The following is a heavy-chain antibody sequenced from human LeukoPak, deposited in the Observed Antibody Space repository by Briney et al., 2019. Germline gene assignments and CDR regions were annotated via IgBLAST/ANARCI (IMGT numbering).Heavy chain of an antibody. V-gene: IGHV1-69*06. D-gene: IGHD5-18*01. CDR1: GGTFSRYA. CDR2: IIPIFGTA. J-gene: IGHJ5*02. CDR3: ASNSYGYFYWFDP. Sequence: ASVKVSCKASGGTFSRYAISWVRQAPGQGLEWMGGIIPIFGTANYAQKFQGRVTITADKSTSTAYMELSSLRSEDTAVYYCASNSYGYFYWFDPWGQGPLVTVSS.